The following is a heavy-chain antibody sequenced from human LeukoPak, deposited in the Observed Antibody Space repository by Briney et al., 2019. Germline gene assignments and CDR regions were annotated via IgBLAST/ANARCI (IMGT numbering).Heavy chain of an antibody. J-gene: IGHJ6*03. V-gene: IGHV1-18*01. D-gene: IGHD6-13*01. CDR3: TSPRGSGLAAASGMDV. CDR2: ISAYNGNT. Sequence: ASVTVSFKASGYTFTIYGISWVRQAPGQGLEWMGWISAYNGNTNYAQKLQGRVTMTTDTSTSTAYMELRSLRSDDTAVYYCTSPRGSGLAAASGMDVWGKGTTVTVSS. CDR1: GYTFTIYG.